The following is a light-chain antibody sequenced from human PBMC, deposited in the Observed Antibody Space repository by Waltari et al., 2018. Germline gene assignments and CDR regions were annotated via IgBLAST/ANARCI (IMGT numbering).Light chain of an antibody. CDR1: NSNTGSNT. CDR2: NNT. CDR3: ASWDDRLNGYV. V-gene: IGLV1-44*01. J-gene: IGLJ1*01. Sequence: QSVLPQPPSASATPVHRVTISCSGRNSNTGSNTVHWYQQLPGTAPKFLTYNNTQGPSGVPARFSGSKSGTSAFLAISGLKSEDEADYYCASWDDRLNGYVLGTGTKVTAL.